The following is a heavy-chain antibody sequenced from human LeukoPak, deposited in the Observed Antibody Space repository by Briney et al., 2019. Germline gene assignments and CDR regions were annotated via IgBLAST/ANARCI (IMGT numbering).Heavy chain of an antibody. V-gene: IGHV1-2*02. D-gene: IGHD3-22*01. CDR1: GYTFTGYY. Sequence: ASVKVSRKASGYTFTGYYMHWVRQAPGQGLEWMGWINPNSGGTNYAQKFQGRVTMTRDTSISTAYMELSRLRSDDTAVYYCARVGRDDSSGYYYSVETTFDYWGQGTLVTVSS. CDR3: ARVGRDDSSGYYYSVETTFDY. CDR2: INPNSGGT. J-gene: IGHJ4*02.